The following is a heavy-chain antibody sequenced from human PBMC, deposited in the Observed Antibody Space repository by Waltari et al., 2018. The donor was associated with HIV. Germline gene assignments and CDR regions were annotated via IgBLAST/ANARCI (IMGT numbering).Heavy chain of an antibody. CDR2: INHSGST. V-gene: IGHV4-34*01. CDR3: ARGKGLRDFDY. CDR1: GGSFSGYY. Sequence: QVQLQQWGAGLLKPSETLSLTCAVYGGSFSGYYWSWIRQPPGKGLEWIGEINHSGSTNYNPSLKSRVTISVDTSKNQFSLKLSSVTAADTAVYYCARGKGLRDFDYWGQGTLVTVSS. J-gene: IGHJ4*02.